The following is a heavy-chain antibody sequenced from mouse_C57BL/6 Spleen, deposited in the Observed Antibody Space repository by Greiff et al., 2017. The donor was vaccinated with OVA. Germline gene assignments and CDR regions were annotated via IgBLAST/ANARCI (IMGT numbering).Heavy chain of an antibody. CDR3: ARDDYDGSWFAY. D-gene: IGHD2-4*01. Sequence: DVKLVESGGGLVKPGGSLKLSCAASGFTFSSYAMSWVRQTPEKGLEWVATISDGGSYTYYPDNVKGRFTISRDNAKNNLYLQMSHLKSEDTAMYYCARDDYDGSWFAYWGQGTLVTVSA. J-gene: IGHJ3*01. V-gene: IGHV5-4*01. CDR2: ISDGGSYT. CDR1: GFTFSSYA.